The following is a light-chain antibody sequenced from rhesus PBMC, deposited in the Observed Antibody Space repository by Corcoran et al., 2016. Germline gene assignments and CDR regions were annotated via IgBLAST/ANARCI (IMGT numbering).Light chain of an antibody. CDR1: ASVSTS. CDR2: RIS. J-gene: IGKJ3*01. CDR3: QQGNSLPFT. V-gene: IGKV3-42*01. Sequence: EIVLTQSPTSMAVSQGERVTISCTASASVSTSYLHWDQQKQGLPPRLLVYRISSLASGVPARFSGNGSRTSYTLTISSMEAEDAANYYSQQGNSLPFTFSPGTKLDIK.